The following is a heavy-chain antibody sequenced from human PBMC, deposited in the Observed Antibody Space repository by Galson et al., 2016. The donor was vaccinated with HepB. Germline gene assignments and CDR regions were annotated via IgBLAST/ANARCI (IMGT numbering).Heavy chain of an antibody. J-gene: IGHJ6*02. CDR3: ARPSLLGYSGYYYYGMDV. Sequence: SVKVSCKASGYTFTNYDINWVRQATGQGFGWMGWMNPNSGKIGFAQKFQGRVTMTRNTPISTAYMKLSSLRSEDTAVYYCARPSLLGYSGYYYYGMDVWGQGTTVTVSS. CDR2: MNPNSGKI. D-gene: IGHD5-12*01. V-gene: IGHV1-8*01. CDR1: GYTFTNYD.